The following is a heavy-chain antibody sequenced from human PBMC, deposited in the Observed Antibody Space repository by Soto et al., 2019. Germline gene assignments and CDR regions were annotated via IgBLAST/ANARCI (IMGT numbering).Heavy chain of an antibody. CDR3: VRGRLSHGDLWWFDP. CDR2: ISYTGSA. V-gene: IGHV4-30-4*01. D-gene: IGHD2-21*02. Sequence: QVQLQESGPRLVKPSQTLSLTCTVSGGSVSSGDYYWSWIRQPPGKGLEWIGYISYTGSAYYNPSLKSRVTISLDMSKNQLSLKLPTATAADTAVYHCVRGRLSHGDLWWFDPWGQGTLVTVSS. J-gene: IGHJ5*02. CDR1: GGSVSSGDYY.